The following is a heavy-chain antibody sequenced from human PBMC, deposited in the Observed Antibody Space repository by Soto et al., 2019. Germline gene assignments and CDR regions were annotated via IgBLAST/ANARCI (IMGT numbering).Heavy chain of an antibody. J-gene: IGHJ6*02. CDR3: AKDMAAAQFYGMDV. D-gene: IGHD6-13*01. V-gene: IGHV3-9*01. Sequence: EVQVVESGGGLVQPGRSLRLSCAASGFTFDDYAMHWVRQAPGKGLEWVSGISWNSGSIGYADSVKGRFTISRDNAKNSLYLQMNRLRAEDTALYYCAKDMAAAQFYGMDVWGQGTTVTVSS. CDR1: GFTFDDYA. CDR2: ISWNSGSI.